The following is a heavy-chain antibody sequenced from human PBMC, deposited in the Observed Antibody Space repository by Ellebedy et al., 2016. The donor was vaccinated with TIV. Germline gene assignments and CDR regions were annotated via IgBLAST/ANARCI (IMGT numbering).Heavy chain of an antibody. Sequence: PGGSLRLSCAASGFLNFNDAWMNWVRQVPGKGLEWVGRIKSKVNGETTDYAAPVKGRFIISRDDSQNRLYLQMNSLKTEDTATYYCTTDTPLYCAGDWGQGTLVTVSS. J-gene: IGHJ4*02. D-gene: IGHD2-21*01. CDR1: GFLNFNDAW. V-gene: IGHV3-15*07. CDR2: IKSKVNGETT. CDR3: TTDTPLYCAGD.